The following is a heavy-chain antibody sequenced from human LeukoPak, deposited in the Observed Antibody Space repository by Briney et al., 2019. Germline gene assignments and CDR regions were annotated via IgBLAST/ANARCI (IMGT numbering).Heavy chain of an antibody. CDR1: GFTFSSYG. CDR3: ARESRSAFDF. J-gene: IGHJ4*02. Sequence: GGSLRLSCAASGFTFSSYGMNWVRQAPGKGLEWVSYISSTASTIYYADSVKGRFTISRDTAENSLYLQMNNLRVEDTAVYCCARESRSAFDFWGQGTLVIVSS. V-gene: IGHV3-48*04. CDR2: ISSTASTI. D-gene: IGHD6-25*01.